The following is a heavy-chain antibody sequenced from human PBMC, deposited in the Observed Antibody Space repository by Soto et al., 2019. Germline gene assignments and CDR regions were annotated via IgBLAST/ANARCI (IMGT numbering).Heavy chain of an antibody. CDR2: ITDTGGDA. CDR1: GITFRSRA. V-gene: IGHV3-23*01. J-gene: IGHJ1*01. Sequence: GGYIRLSCVASGITFRSRAMSWVRQAPGEGLEWVAVITDTGGDAKYADSVRGRFTISRDNSKNTLYLQMNSLRVEDSAIYYFAIDFDGDLLWFVEVWGQRALVTV. D-gene: IGHD3-10*01. CDR3: AIDFDGDLLWFVEV.